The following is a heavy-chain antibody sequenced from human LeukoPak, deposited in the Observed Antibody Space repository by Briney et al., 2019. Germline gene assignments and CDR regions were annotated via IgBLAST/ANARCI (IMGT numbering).Heavy chain of an antibody. D-gene: IGHD4-17*01. CDR3: ATLYGDSFDY. Sequence: SETLTLTCTVSGGSISSSSYYWGWIRQPPGKGLEWIGSIYYSGSTYYNPSLKSRVTISVDTSKNQFSLKLSSVTAADTAVYYCATLYGDSFDYWGQGTLVTVSS. CDR2: IYYSGST. J-gene: IGHJ4*02. CDR1: GGSISSSSYY. V-gene: IGHV4-39*01.